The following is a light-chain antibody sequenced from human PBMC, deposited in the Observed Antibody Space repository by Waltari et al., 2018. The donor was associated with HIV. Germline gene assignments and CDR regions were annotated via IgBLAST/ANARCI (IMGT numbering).Light chain of an antibody. CDR2: WAS. V-gene: IGKV4-1*01. Sequence: DIVMTQSPDSLAVSLGERATINCKSSQSVFYSSNNKNYLAWYQQKPRQPTKLLIYWASTRESGVPDRFSGSGSGTDFTLTISSLQAEDVAVYFCQQYSSVPPTFGQGTKVEIK. CDR3: QQYSSVPPT. J-gene: IGKJ1*01. CDR1: QSVFYSSNNKNY.